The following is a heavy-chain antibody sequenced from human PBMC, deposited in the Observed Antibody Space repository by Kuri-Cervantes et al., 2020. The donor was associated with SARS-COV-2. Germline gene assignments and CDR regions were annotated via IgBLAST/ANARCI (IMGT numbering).Heavy chain of an antibody. V-gene: IGHV4-34*01. D-gene: IGHD2-2*01. CDR1: GGSFSGYY. CDR2: INHRGNT. CDR3: AVFVVPAARGFDY. J-gene: IGHJ4*02. Sequence: SQTLSLTCAVYGGSFSGYYWSWIRQPPGKGLEWIGEINHRGNTNYNPSLMSRVTISVDTSKNQFSLKLTSVTAADTAVYYCAVFVVPAARGFDYWGQGTLVTVSS.